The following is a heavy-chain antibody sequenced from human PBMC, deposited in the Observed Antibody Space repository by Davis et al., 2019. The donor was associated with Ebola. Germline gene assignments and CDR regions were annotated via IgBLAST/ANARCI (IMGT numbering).Heavy chain of an antibody. Sequence: LRLSCAVSGYSISSSNWWGWIRQPPGKGLEWIGYIYYSGSTNYNPSLKSRVTISVDTSKNQFSLKLSSVTAADTAVYYCARDQSIAARYGYYYYYGMDVWGQGTTVTVSS. CDR1: GYSISSSNW. CDR2: IYYSGST. V-gene: IGHV4-28*03. J-gene: IGHJ6*02. D-gene: IGHD6-6*01. CDR3: ARDQSIAARYGYYYYYGMDV.